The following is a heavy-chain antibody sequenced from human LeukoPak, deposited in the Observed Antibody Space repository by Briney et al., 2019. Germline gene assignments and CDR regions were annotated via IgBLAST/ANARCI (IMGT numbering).Heavy chain of an antibody. CDR3: AKAAGRGGADDAFDI. Sequence: GGSLRLSCAASGFTVSSNYMSWVRQAPGKGLEWVSVIYSGGSTYYADSVKGRFTISRDNSKNTLYLQMNSLRAEDTAVYYCAKAAGRGGADDAFDIWGQGTMVTVSS. CDR2: IYSGGST. D-gene: IGHD3-16*01. CDR1: GFTVSSNY. V-gene: IGHV3-53*05. J-gene: IGHJ3*02.